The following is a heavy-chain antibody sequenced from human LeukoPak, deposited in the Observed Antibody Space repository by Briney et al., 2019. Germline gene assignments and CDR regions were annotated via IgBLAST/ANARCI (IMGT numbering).Heavy chain of an antibody. D-gene: IGHD4-17*01. V-gene: IGHV4-59*12. CDR3: ARVPTVTFFDY. CDR2: MYYSGGT. Sequence: PSETLSLTCTVSGGSISSYYWSWIRQPPGKGLEWIGYMYYSGGTNYNPSLKSRVTMSVDTSKNQFSLKLSSVTAADTAVYYCARVPTVTFFDYWGQGTLVTVSS. J-gene: IGHJ4*02. CDR1: GGSISSYY.